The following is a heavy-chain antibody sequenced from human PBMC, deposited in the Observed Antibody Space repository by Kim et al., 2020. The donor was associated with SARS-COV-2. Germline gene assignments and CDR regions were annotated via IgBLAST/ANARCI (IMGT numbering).Heavy chain of an antibody. V-gene: IGHV3-23*01. CDR1: GFTFSSYA. D-gene: IGHD6-13*01. J-gene: IGHJ4*02. CDR2: FTGSGGST. CDR3: AKGGTSYTSSCDY. Sequence: GGSLRLSCAASGFTFSSYAMSWVRQAPGKGLEWVSTFTGSGGSTYYADSVKGRFTVSRDNSKNTLYLQMDSLRAEDTALYYCAKGGTSYTSSCDYWGQGT.